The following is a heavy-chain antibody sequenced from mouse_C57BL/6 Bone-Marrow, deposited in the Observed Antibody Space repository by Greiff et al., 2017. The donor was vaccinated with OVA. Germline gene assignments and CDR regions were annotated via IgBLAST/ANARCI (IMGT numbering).Heavy chain of an antibody. CDR3: ARRYYGSSYWYFDV. CDR1: GYTFTSYW. CDR2: IYPGSGST. D-gene: IGHD1-1*01. J-gene: IGHJ1*03. V-gene: IGHV1-55*01. Sequence: QVQLQQPGAELVKPGASVKMSCKASGYTFTSYWITWVKQRPGQGLEWIGDIYPGSGSTNYNEKFKSKATLTVDTSSSRAYMQLSSLTSEDSAVYYCARRYYGSSYWYFDVWGTGTTVTVSS.